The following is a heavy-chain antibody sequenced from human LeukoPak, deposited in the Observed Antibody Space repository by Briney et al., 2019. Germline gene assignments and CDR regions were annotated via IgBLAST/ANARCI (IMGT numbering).Heavy chain of an antibody. J-gene: IGHJ6*02. V-gene: IGHV3-13*04. CDR3: ARSYGYYGMDV. CDR1: GFTFSSYD. D-gene: IGHD5-18*01. CDR2: IGTAGDT. Sequence: SGGSLRLSCAASGFTFSSYDMHWVRQATGKGLEWVSAIGTAGDTYYPGSVKGRFTISREGAKNSLYLQMNSLRAGDTAVYYCARSYGYYGMDVWGQGTTVTVSS.